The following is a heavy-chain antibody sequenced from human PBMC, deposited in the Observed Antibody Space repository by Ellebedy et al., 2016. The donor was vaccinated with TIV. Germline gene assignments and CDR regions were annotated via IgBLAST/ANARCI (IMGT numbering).Heavy chain of an antibody. J-gene: IGHJ6*02. Sequence: PGGSLRLSCKVSGYRFTPFLIHWVPRMPGKGLEWMGRIYPSDFYIKYSPSFQGHVTISVDKSVSTAYLEWSSLKASDTAMYYCARLENTDYYYGMDVWGQGNTVTVTS. D-gene: IGHD2/OR15-2a*01. CDR2: IYPSDFYI. CDR3: ARLENTDYYYGMDV. CDR1: GYRFTPFL. V-gene: IGHV5-10-1*01.